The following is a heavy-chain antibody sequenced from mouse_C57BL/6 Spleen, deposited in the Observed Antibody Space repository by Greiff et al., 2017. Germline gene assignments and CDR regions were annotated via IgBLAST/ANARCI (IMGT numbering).Heavy chain of an antibody. CDR1: GYTFTSYW. CDR3: AKDLTVYAMDY. CDR2: INPSSGYT. J-gene: IGHJ4*01. D-gene: IGHD4-1*01. Sequence: QVQLQQSGAELVKPGASVKLSCKASGYTFTSYWMHWVNQRPGQGLEWIGYINPSSGYTKYNQKFKDKATLTADKSSSTAYMQLSSLTYEDSAVYYCAKDLTVYAMDYWGQGTSVTVSS. V-gene: IGHV1-7*01.